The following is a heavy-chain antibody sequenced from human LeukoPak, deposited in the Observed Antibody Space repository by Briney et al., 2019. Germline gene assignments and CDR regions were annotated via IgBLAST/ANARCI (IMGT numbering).Heavy chain of an antibody. CDR1: GFTFSSYS. D-gene: IGHD3-10*01. V-gene: IGHV3-9*01. CDR2: ISWNSGSI. J-gene: IGHJ4*02. CDR3: AKDLLWFGELLGGVAFDY. Sequence: GGSLRLSCAASGFTFSSYSMNWVRQAPGKGLEWVSGISWNSGSIGYADSVKGRFTISRDNAKNSLYLQMNSLRAEDTALYYCAKDLLWFGELLGGVAFDYWGQGTLVTVSS.